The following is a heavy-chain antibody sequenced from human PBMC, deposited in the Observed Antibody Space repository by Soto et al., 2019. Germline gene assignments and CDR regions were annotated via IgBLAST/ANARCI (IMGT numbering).Heavy chain of an antibody. D-gene: IGHD6-6*01. CDR1: GGSISSSSYY. V-gene: IGHV4-39*01. J-gene: IGHJ6*03. CDR2: IYYSGST. Sequence: SETLSLTCTVSGGSISSSSYYWGWIRQPPGKGLEWIGSIYYSGSTYYNPSLKSRVTISVDTSKNQFSLKLSSVTAADTAVYYCGRQYSSSHYYYYYYMDVWGKGTTVTVSS. CDR3: GRQYSSSHYYYYYYMDV.